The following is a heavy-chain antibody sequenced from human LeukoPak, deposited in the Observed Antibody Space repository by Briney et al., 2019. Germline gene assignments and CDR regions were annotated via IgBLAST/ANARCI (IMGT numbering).Heavy chain of an antibody. CDR3: AKAITIFDY. Sequence: SGGSLRLSCAATGLSVSSNFMSWVRQAPGKGLEWVSAISGSGGSTYYADSVKGRFTISRDNSKNTLYLQMNSLRAEDTAVYYCAKAITIFDYWGQGTLVTVSS. CDR1: GLSVSSNF. J-gene: IGHJ4*02. V-gene: IGHV3-23*01. D-gene: IGHD3-3*01. CDR2: ISGSGGST.